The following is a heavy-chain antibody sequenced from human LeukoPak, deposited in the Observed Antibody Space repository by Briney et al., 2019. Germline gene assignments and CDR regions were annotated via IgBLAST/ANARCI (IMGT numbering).Heavy chain of an antibody. CDR2: IYCSGST. CDR3: AREVTTVRGVDFFDY. CDR1: GVSISSYY. D-gene: IGHD3-10*01. V-gene: IGHV4-59*01. J-gene: IGHJ4*02. Sequence: SETLSLTCTGSGVSISSYYWSWIRQPPGNGLEWIGYIYCSGSTNYNPSLKSRVTISVDTSKNPFSLKLSSVTATDTAVYYCAREVTTVRGVDFFDYWGQGTLVTVSS.